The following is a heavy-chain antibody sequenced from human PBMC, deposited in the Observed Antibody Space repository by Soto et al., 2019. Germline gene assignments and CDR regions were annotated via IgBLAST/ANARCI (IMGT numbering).Heavy chain of an antibody. Sequence: QVQLVQSGAEVKKPGSSVKVSCKASGGTFSSYAISWVRQAPGQGLEWMGGIIPIFGTANYAQKFQGRVTITADESPSTAYMELSSLRSEDTAVYYCARSPDSSGYPHHNWFDPWGQGTLVTVSS. V-gene: IGHV1-69*01. CDR3: ARSPDSSGYPHHNWFDP. CDR1: GGTFSSYA. D-gene: IGHD3-22*01. J-gene: IGHJ5*02. CDR2: IIPIFGTA.